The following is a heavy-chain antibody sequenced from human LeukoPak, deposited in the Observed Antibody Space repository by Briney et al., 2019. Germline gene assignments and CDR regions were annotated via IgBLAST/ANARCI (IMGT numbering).Heavy chain of an antibody. V-gene: IGHV3-21*01. D-gene: IGHD3-3*01. J-gene: IGHJ4*02. CDR3: VRGLFGVINPTDY. CDR1: GFTFSSYA. CDR2: ISSSGSFF. Sequence: PGGSLRLSCAASGFTFSSYAMHWVRQAPGTGLEWVSSISSSGSFFYYADSVKGRFTISRDNAKNSLYLQMNSLRVEDTAVYFCVRGLFGVINPTDYWGQGTLVTVPS.